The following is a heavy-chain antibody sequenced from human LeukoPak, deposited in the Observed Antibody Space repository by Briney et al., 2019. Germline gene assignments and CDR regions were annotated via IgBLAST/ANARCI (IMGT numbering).Heavy chain of an antibody. Sequence: ETGGSLRLSCAASGFTFSSYWMHWVRQAPGKGLVWVARINGDGSSTSYADSVKGRFTISRDNAKNTLYLQMNSLRAEDTAVYYCATLSGSYRSWGQGTLVTVSS. D-gene: IGHD1-26*01. J-gene: IGHJ1*01. CDR3: ATLSGSYRS. CDR2: INGDGSST. CDR1: GFTFSSYW. V-gene: IGHV3-74*01.